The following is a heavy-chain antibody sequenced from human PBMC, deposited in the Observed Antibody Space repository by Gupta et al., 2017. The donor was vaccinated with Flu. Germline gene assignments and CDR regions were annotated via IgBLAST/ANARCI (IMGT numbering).Heavy chain of an antibody. CDR1: GFSVGSYG. Sequence: QVQLVESGGGVVQPGRPLRPSCVVTGFSVGSYGMHWVRQAPGKGLEWVAIIWYDGSNKYYADSVKGRFTISRDNSKNTLFLQMNSLRAEDTAVYYCARGGQYQLSRENYWGQGTLVTVSS. D-gene: IGHD2-2*01. CDR3: ARGGQYQLSRENY. V-gene: IGHV3-33*03. J-gene: IGHJ4*02. CDR2: IWYDGSNK.